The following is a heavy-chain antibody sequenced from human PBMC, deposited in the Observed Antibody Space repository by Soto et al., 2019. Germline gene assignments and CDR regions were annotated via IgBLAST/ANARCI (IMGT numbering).Heavy chain of an antibody. V-gene: IGHV1-46*01. J-gene: IGHJ4*02. CDR2: INPTSGST. D-gene: IGHD4-17*01. CDR3: ARVTFTSVTTWCYFDF. CDR1: GYTFTNYY. Sequence: QVQLVQSGAEVKKPGASVKVSCKASGYTFTNYYIHWVRLAPGQGLEWMGIINPTSGSTTYPQKFQGRVTLTRDTSTTTVYMELSSLRSEDTAVFFCARVTFTSVTTWCYFDFWVQGTLVSVSS.